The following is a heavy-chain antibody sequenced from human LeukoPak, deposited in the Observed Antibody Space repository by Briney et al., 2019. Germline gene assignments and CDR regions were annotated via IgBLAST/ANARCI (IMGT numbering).Heavy chain of an antibody. V-gene: IGHV4-34*01. CDR2: INHSGST. J-gene: IGHJ4*02. Sequence: PSETLSLTCAVYGGSFSGYYWSWIRQPPGKGLEWIGEINHSGSTNYNPPLKSRVTISVDTSKNQFSLKLSSVTAADTAVYYCARGPKRRIGGYSYGSWGQGTLVTVSS. CDR3: ARGPKRRIGGYSYGS. CDR1: GGSFSGYY. D-gene: IGHD5-18*01.